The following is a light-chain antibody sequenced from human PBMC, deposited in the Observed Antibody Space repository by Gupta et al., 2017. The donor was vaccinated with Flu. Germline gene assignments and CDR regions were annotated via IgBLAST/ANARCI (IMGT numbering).Light chain of an antibody. J-gene: IGLJ3*02. CDR2: RTN. V-gene: IGLV1-47*01. Sequence: QSVLTQPPSASGTPGQRVIISCSGASSNIGRNYVYWYQQFPGAAPKLLIDRTNQRPSGVPDRFSASKSGTSASLAISGLRSEDEADYHCAAWDDSLSGRVFGGGTKLTVL. CDR3: AAWDDSLSGRV. CDR1: SSNIGRNY.